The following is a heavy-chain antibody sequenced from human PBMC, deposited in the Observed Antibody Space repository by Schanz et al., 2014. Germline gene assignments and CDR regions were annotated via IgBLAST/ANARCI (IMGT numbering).Heavy chain of an antibody. Sequence: EVQLVESGGGLIQPGGSLRLSCAASGFTFSNYWMHWVRQAPGKGLEWVSYVSRSTPDIYYADSVKGRFTMSRDNAKNSVFLQMNSLRAEDTAVYYCAKDAENTAMITDYFDYWGQGTLVTVSS. CDR1: GFTFSNYW. V-gene: IGHV3-48*01. D-gene: IGHD5-18*01. CDR2: VSRSTPDI. J-gene: IGHJ4*02. CDR3: AKDAENTAMITDYFDY.